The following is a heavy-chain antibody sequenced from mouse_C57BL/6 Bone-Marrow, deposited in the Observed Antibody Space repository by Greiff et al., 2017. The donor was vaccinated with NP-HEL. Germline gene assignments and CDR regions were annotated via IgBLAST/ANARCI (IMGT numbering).Heavy chain of an antibody. CDR1: GYTFTNYW. CDR3: ARWHYYGSSSYAMDY. D-gene: IGHD1-1*01. Sequence: QVQLKESGAELVRPGTSVKMSCKASGYTFTNYWIGWAKQRPGHGLAWIGDLYPGGGYTNYNEKFKGKATLTADKSSSTAYMQFSSLTSEDSAIYYCARWHYYGSSSYAMDYWGQGTSVTVSS. CDR2: LYPGGGYT. V-gene: IGHV1-63*01. J-gene: IGHJ4*01.